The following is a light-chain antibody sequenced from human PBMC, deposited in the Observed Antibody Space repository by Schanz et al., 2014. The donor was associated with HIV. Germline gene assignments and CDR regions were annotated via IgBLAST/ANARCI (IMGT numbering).Light chain of an antibody. J-gene: IGLJ2*01. V-gene: IGLV1-40*01. CDR1: SSNLGAGYA. CDR3: SSYTIINTPVL. Sequence: QSVLTQPPSVSGAPGQTVTISCTGSSSNLGAGYAVHWYQFLPGTAPKLLIYTDSIRPSGVPDRFSGSRSGTSASLVITGLQAEDEADYYCSSYTIINTPVLFGGGTKLTVL. CDR2: TDS.